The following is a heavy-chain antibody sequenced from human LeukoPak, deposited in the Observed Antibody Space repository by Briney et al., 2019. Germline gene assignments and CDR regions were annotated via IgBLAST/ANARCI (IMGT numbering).Heavy chain of an antibody. Sequence: GGALRLSCAASGFTFSSYWMHWVRQAPGKGLLWISRIDNDGSSTTYADFVKGRFTISRDNGKNTLYLQMNSLRAEDTAVYYCARGAYGGKGFDYWGQGTLVTVSS. V-gene: IGHV3-74*01. D-gene: IGHD4-23*01. CDR1: GFTFSSYW. CDR3: ARGAYGGKGFDY. J-gene: IGHJ4*02. CDR2: IDNDGSST.